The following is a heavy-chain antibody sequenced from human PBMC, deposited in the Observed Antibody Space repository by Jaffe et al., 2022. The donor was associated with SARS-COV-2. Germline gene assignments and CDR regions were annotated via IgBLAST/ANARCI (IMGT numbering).Heavy chain of an antibody. CDR2: IGTAGNT. Sequence: EVQLVESGGGLVQPGGSLRLSCAASGFTFSTYDMHWVRQVTGKGLEWVSAIGTAGNTYYSGSVRGRFTISRENAKNSLYLRMDSLRAGDTAVYYCAREMKDEYSTGWDLDYWGQGTLVTVSS. D-gene: IGHD6-19*01. CDR1: GFTFSTYD. CDR3: AREMKDEYSTGWDLDY. J-gene: IGHJ4*02. V-gene: IGHV3-13*01.